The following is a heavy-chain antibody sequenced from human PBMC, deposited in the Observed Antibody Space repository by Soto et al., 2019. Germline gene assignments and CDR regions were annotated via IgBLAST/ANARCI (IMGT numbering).Heavy chain of an antibody. CDR2: ISQPGKKT. Sequence: SLRLSCAASGSIFSTYTMNWVRQVPGKGLEWVSGISQPGKKTWYADSVKGRFTISRDNSKNFLFLQMDSLRVEDTAVYYCAKDRHPDGTWTFDYWGQGAPGTVSS. D-gene: IGHD1-1*01. CDR1: GSIFSTYT. J-gene: IGHJ4*02. CDR3: AKDRHPDGTWTFDY. V-gene: IGHV3-23*03.